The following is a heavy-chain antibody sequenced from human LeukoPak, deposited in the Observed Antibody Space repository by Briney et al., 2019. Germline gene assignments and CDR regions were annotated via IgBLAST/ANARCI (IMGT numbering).Heavy chain of an antibody. Sequence: GGSLRLSCAASGFTFSSYSMNWVRQAPGKGLEWVSSISSSSSYIYYADSVKGRFTISRDNAKNSLYLQMTSLRAEDTAVYYCARDGRRAVAVDAFDIWGQGTMVTVSS. D-gene: IGHD6-19*01. V-gene: IGHV3-21*01. J-gene: IGHJ3*02. CDR1: GFTFSSYS. CDR3: ARDGRRAVAVDAFDI. CDR2: ISSSSSYI.